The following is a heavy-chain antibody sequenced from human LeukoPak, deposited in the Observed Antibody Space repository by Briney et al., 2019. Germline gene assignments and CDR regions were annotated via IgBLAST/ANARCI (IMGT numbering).Heavy chain of an antibody. D-gene: IGHD4-23*01. CDR1: GGSISSSSYY. J-gene: IGHJ4*02. CDR2: IYYSGST. V-gene: IGHV4-39*01. Sequence: SETLSLTCTVSGGSISSSSYYWGWIRQPPGKGREWIGSIYYSGSTYYNPSLKSRVTISVDTSKNQFSLKLSSVTAADTAVYYCARYTVVTRDFDYWGQGTLVTVSS. CDR3: ARYTVVTRDFDY.